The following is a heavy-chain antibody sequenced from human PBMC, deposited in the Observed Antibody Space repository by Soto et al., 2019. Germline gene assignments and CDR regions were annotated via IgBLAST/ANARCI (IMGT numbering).Heavy chain of an antibody. V-gene: IGHV3-23*01. Sequence: GGSLRLSCAASGFTFSNYAMRWVRQAPGKGLEWVSLVSATTGTTYYTDSVKGRFTISRDNSRNTVYLQMNSLRADGTAVYYCAKDRLAGGFDYWGQGTLVTVSS. CDR1: GFTFSNYA. J-gene: IGHJ4*02. CDR3: AKDRLAGGFDY. CDR2: VSATTGTT. D-gene: IGHD3-16*01.